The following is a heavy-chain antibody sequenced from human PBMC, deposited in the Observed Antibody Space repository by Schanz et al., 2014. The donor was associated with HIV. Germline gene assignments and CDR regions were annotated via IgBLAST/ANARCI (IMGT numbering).Heavy chain of an antibody. Sequence: EVQLVETGGGLIQPGGSLRLSCAVSGFTISSNYMSWVRQAPGKGLEWVSVVYIGDSTFYANSVKGRFTISRDDSKNTLYLQMNXXXXXXTAMYYCAAGLIRYFFDYWGQGTLVTVSS. J-gene: IGHJ4*02. CDR3: AAGLIRYFFDY. D-gene: IGHD2-21*01. CDR1: GFTISSNY. V-gene: IGHV3-53*02. CDR2: VYIGDST.